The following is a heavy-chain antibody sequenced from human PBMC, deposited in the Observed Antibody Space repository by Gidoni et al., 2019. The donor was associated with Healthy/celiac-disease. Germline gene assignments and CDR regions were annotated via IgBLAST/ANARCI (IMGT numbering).Heavy chain of an antibody. CDR3: AREYTAMEYYFDY. Sequence: QVQLVESGGGVVQPGRSLRLSCAASGFTFSSYAMHWVRQAPGKGLEWVAVISYDGSNKYYADSVKGRFTISRDNSKNTLYLQMNSLRAEDTAVYYCAREYTAMEYYFDYWGQGTLVTVSS. V-gene: IGHV3-30*04. CDR1: GFTFSSYA. CDR2: ISYDGSNK. J-gene: IGHJ4*02. D-gene: IGHD5-18*01.